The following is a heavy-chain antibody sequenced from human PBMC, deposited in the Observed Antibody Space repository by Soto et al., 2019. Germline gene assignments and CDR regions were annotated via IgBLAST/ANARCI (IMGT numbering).Heavy chain of an antibody. J-gene: IGHJ4*02. V-gene: IGHV3-30*03. CDR3: GREVKTTFGPETSSVHFDS. Sequence: QVQLVESGGGVVQPGGSLRLSCEASGFAFSKYDMHWVRQAPGRGLEWVAGISYDGTKKNYGGLMMGRFTISRDNFKNTRVVEANSLSREYTAVYYCGREVKTTFGPETSSVHFDSWGQGTLLTVSS. CDR2: ISYDGTKK. CDR1: GFAFSKYD. D-gene: IGHD3-3*01.